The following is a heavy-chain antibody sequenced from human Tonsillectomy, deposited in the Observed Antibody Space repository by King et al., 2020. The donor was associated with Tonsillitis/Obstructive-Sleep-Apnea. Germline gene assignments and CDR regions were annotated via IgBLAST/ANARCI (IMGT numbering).Heavy chain of an antibody. CDR2: IYYSGST. CDR1: GGSISSVGYY. Sequence: VQLQESGPGLVKPSQTLSLTCTVSGGSISSVGYYWSWIRQHPGKGLEWIGYIYYSGSTYYNPSLKSRVTISVDTSKTHFSLKLSSVTAADTAVYYCARDPLSWYFDLWGRGTLVTVSS. CDR3: ARDPLSWYFDL. J-gene: IGHJ2*01. V-gene: IGHV4-31*03.